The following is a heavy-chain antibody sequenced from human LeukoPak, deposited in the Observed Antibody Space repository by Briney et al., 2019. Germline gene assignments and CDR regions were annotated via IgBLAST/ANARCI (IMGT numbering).Heavy chain of an antibody. J-gene: IGHJ6*03. CDR2: INPSGGST. CDR3: ARDLEGIVATSGLYYYYMDV. V-gene: IGHV1-46*01. D-gene: IGHD5-12*01. Sequence: ASVKVSCKASGYTFTSYYMHWVRQAPGQGLEWMGIINPSGGSTTYAQKFQGRVTMTRDMSTSTVYMELSSLRSEDTAVYYCARDLEGIVATSGLYYYYMDVWGKGTTVTVSS. CDR1: GYTFTSYY.